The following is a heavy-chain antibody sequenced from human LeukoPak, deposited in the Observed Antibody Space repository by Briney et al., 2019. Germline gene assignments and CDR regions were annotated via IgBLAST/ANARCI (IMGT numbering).Heavy chain of an antibody. V-gene: IGHV3-23*01. Sequence: PGGSLRLSCAASGFTFSNYAMSWVRQAPGKGLEWVSVISGSGGSTYYADSVKGRFTISRDNSKNTLYLQMDSLRAEDTAVYYCAKDRDGVGYCSGGSCYSDYWGKGTLVTVSS. CDR1: GFTFSNYA. J-gene: IGHJ4*02. D-gene: IGHD2-15*01. CDR2: ISGSGGST. CDR3: AKDRDGVGYCSGGSCYSDY.